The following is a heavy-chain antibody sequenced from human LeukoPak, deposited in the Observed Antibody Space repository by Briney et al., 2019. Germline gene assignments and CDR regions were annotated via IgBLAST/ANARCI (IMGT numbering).Heavy chain of an antibody. Sequence: PGGSLRLSCAATGFTFSNYSMNWVRQAPGKGLEWVSSISGSSSYIYYADSVKGRFTISRDIAKNSLYVQMNSLRAEDTAVYYCARGTYSGYDFDYWGQGTLVTVSS. J-gene: IGHJ4*02. CDR3: ARGTYSGYDFDY. CDR2: ISGSSSYI. V-gene: IGHV3-21*01. CDR1: GFTFSNYS. D-gene: IGHD5-12*01.